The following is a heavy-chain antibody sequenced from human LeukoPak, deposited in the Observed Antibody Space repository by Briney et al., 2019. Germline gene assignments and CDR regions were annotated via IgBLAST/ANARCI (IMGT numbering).Heavy chain of an antibody. V-gene: IGHV3-15*01. Sequence: PGGSLRLSCAASGFTFSNAWMSWVRQAPGKGLEWVGRIKSKTDGGTTDYAAPVKGRFTISRDDSKNTLYLQMNSLKTEDTAVYYCTAERWLQLRGGSDYFDYWGQGTLVTVSS. CDR1: GFTFSNAW. CDR3: TAERWLQLRGGSDYFDY. D-gene: IGHD5-24*01. CDR2: IKSKTDGGTT. J-gene: IGHJ4*02.